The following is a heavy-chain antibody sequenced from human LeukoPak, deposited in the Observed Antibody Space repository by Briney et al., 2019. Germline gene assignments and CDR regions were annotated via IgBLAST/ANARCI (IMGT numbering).Heavy chain of an antibody. CDR3: ATTPGRLPAAILVGGGDYYYGMDV. D-gene: IGHD2-2*01. CDR1: GFTFSSYS. CDR2: ISSSSSYI. J-gene: IGHJ6*02. V-gene: IGHV3-21*01. Sequence: GGSLRLSCAASGFTFSSYSMNWVRQAPGKGLEWVSSISSSSSYIYYADSVKGRFTISRDNAKNSLYLQMNSLRAEDTAVYYCATTPGRLPAAILVGGGDYYYGMDVWGQGTTVTVSS.